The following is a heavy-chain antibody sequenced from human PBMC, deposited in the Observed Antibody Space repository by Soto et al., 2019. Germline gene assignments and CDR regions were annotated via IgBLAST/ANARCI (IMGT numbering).Heavy chain of an antibody. J-gene: IGHJ4*02. CDR2: ISAYNGNT. CDR3: ARMTRYYYDSSGYYQPEYYFDY. CDR1: GYTFTSYG. D-gene: IGHD3-22*01. Sequence: QVQLVQSGAEVKKPGASVKVSCKASGYTFTSYGISWVRQAPGQGLEWMGWISAYNGNTNYAQKLQGRVTMTTDTPTSTAYMELRSLRSDDTAVYYCARMTRYYYDSSGYYQPEYYFDYWGQGTLVTVSS. V-gene: IGHV1-18*01.